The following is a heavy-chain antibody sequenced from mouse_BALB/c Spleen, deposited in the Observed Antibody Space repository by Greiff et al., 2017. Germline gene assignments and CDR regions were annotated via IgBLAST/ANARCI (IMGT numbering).Heavy chain of an antibody. J-gene: IGHJ4*01. D-gene: IGHD2-3*01. CDR3: ARYDLYAMDY. CDR1: GYSITSDYA. CDR2: ISYSGST. Sequence: DVQLQESGPGLVKPSQSLSLTCTVTGYSITSDYAWNWIRQFPGNKLEWMGYISYSGSTSYNPSLKSRISITRDTSKNQFFLQLNSVTTEDTATYYCARYDLYAMDYWGQGTSVTVSS. V-gene: IGHV3-2*02.